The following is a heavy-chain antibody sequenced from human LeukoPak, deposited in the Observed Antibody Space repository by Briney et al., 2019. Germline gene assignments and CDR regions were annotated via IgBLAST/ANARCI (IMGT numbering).Heavy chain of an antibody. Sequence: PGGSLRLSCAASGFTFSSYAMSWVRQAPGKGLEWVSAISGSGGSTYYADSVKGRFTISRDNSKSTLYLQMNSLRAEDTAVYYCAKDKCGGGDCYYFDYWGQGTLVTVSS. CDR1: GFTFSSYA. V-gene: IGHV3-23*01. J-gene: IGHJ4*02. CDR3: AKDKCGGGDCYYFDY. CDR2: ISGSGGST. D-gene: IGHD2-21*02.